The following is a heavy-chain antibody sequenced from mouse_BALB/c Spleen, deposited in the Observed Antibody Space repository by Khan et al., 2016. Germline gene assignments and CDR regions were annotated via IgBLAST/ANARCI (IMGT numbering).Heavy chain of an antibody. CDR1: GFTFSSYA. CDR3: ARGENASDY. Sequence: EVELVESGGGLVKPGGSLKLSCAASGFTFSSYAMSWVRQTPEKRLHWVASISSGGSTYYPDSVKGRFTISRDNARNILYLQMSSLRSDDPAMYYSARGENASDYWGQGTSVTVSS. V-gene: IGHV5-6-5*01. CDR2: ISSGGST. J-gene: IGHJ4*01.